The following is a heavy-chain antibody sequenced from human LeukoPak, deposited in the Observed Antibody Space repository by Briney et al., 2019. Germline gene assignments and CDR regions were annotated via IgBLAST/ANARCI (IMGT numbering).Heavy chain of an antibody. Sequence: ASVKVSCKASGYTFTGYYMHWVRQAPGQGLEWMGWINPNSGGTNYAQKFQGRVTMTRYTSISTAYMELSRLRSDDTAVYYCATQNNIAAAGTGAFDYWGQGTLVTVSS. CDR2: INPNSGGT. J-gene: IGHJ4*02. V-gene: IGHV1-2*02. CDR3: ATQNNIAAAGTGAFDY. CDR1: GYTFTGYY. D-gene: IGHD6-13*01.